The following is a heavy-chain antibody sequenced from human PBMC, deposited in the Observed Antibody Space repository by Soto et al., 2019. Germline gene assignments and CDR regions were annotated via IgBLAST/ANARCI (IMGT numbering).Heavy chain of an antibody. CDR2: IIPIFGTA. CDR3: ARRMSGYSYGNLSFDY. J-gene: IGHJ4*02. V-gene: IGHV1-69*13. D-gene: IGHD5-18*01. Sequence: GASVKVSCKASGGTFSSYAISWVRQAPGQGLEWMGGIIPIFGTANYAQKFQGRVTITADESTSTAYMELSSLRSEDTAVYYCARRMSGYSYGNLSFDYWGQGTLVTVSS. CDR1: GGTFSSYA.